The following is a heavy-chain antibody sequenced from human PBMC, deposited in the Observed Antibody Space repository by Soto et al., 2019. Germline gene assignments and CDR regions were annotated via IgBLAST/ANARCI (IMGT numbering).Heavy chain of an antibody. CDR2: IIPILDIA. V-gene: IGHV1-69*02. CDR1: GGTFSSYT. D-gene: IGHD2-2*01. CDR3: ARGGHTAADY. Sequence: QVQLVQSGAEVKKPGSSVKVFCKASGGTFSSYTISWVRQAPGQGLEWMGRIIPILDIATYAQKFQGRITIXXDTSTSTAYMELSSLRSEDTAVYYCARGGHTAADYWGQGTLVTVSS. J-gene: IGHJ4*02.